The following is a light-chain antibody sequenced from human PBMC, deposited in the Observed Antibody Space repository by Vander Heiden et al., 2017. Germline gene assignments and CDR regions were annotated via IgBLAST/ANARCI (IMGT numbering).Light chain of an antibody. V-gene: IGKV3-11*01. CDR2: HAS. CDR3: QQRSNWLT. CDR1: QTVGSY. Sequence: ELVLTQSPATLSWSPGERATLSCRASQTVGSYLAWYHSKPGQAPRLLIYHASNRATGIPARFSGSGSGTDFTLTISSLEPEDFAVYYCQQRSNWLTFGGGTKVEIK. J-gene: IGKJ4*01.